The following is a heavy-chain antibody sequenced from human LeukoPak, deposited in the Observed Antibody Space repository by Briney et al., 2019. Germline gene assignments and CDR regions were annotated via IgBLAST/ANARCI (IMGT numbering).Heavy chain of an antibody. CDR2: ISWNSGII. Sequence: GGSLRLSCAASGFTFDDYAMHWVRQVPGKGLEWVSGISWNSGIIGYADSVKGRFTISRDNAKNSLNLQMNSLGAEDMALYYCAKDHRPYYDSSGYYDYWGQGTLVTVSS. CDR1: GFTFDDYA. V-gene: IGHV3-9*03. J-gene: IGHJ4*02. D-gene: IGHD3-22*01. CDR3: AKDHRPYYDSSGYYDY.